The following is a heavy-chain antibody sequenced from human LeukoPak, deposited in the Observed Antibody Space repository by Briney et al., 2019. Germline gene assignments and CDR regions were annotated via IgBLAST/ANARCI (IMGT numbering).Heavy chain of an antibody. CDR3: AKGGYTTSFDP. V-gene: IGHV3-23*01. CDR2: IRSNGRDT. Sequence: GGSLRLFCAASGFTFSEYSMSWVRQAPGKGLEWVSNIRSNGRDTYYTDSVKGRFTISRDNSKNTLYLEMNSLRAEDTAVYYCAKGGYTTSFDPWGQGTLVTVSS. D-gene: IGHD2-15*01. J-gene: IGHJ5*02. CDR1: GFTFSEYS.